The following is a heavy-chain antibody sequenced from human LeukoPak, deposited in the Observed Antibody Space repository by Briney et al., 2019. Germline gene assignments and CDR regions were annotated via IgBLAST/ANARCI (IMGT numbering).Heavy chain of an antibody. CDR3: ARDPSALEWLFSYMDV. CDR1: GYTLTELS. J-gene: IGHJ6*03. CDR2: FDPEDGET. Sequence: ASVKVSCKVSGYTLTELSMHWVRQAPGKGLEWMGGFDPEDGETIYAQKFQGRVTMTEDTSTDTAYMELSSLRSEDTAVYYCARDPSALEWLFSYMDVWGKGTAVTVSS. V-gene: IGHV1-24*01. D-gene: IGHD3-3*01.